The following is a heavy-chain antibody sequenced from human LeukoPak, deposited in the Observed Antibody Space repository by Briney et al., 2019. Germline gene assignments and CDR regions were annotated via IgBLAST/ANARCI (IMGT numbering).Heavy chain of an antibody. V-gene: IGHV1-18*01. J-gene: IGHJ3*02. CDR1: GYTFTSYG. CDR2: ISAYNGNT. D-gene: IGHD5-18*01. Sequence: ASVKVSCKASGYTFTSYGISWVRQAPGQGLEWMGWISAYNGNTNYAQKLQGRVTMTTDTSTSTAYMELRSLRSDDTAAYYCARAEVGIQLWSDAFDIWGQGTMVTVSS. CDR3: ARAEVGIQLWSDAFDI.